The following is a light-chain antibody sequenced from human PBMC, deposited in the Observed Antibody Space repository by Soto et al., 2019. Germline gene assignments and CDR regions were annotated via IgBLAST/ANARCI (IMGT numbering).Light chain of an antibody. CDR1: QSVSSNY. J-gene: IGKJ1*01. Sequence: EIVLTQSPGTLSLSPGERATLSCRASQSVSSNYLAWYQQKPGQAPRLLIYGASSRATGIPDRFSGSGSGADFTRTISRLEPEAYAVYYCQQSGSSPRTFGQGTKVEIK. CDR3: QQSGSSPRT. CDR2: GAS. V-gene: IGKV3-20*01.